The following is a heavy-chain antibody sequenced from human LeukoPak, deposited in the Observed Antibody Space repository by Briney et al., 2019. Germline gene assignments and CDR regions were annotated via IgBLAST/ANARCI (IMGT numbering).Heavy chain of an antibody. CDR2: INHSGST. CDR1: GGSFSGYY. Sequence: KPSETLSLTCAVYGGSFSGYYWSWIRQPPGKGLEWIGEINHSGSTNYNPSLKSRVTISVDTSKNQFSLKLSSVTAADTAVCYCARGRRSRLRYFDWLTSAFDIWGQGTMVTVSS. J-gene: IGHJ3*02. D-gene: IGHD3-9*01. V-gene: IGHV4-34*01. CDR3: ARGRRSRLRYFDWLTSAFDI.